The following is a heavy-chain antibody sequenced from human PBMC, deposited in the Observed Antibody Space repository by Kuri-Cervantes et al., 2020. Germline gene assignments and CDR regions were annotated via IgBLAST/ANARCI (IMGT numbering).Heavy chain of an antibody. Sequence: GGSLRLSCAASGFTFSSYGMHWVRQAPGKGLEWVAVISYDGSNKYYADSVKGRFTISRDNSKNTLYLQMNSLRAEDTAVYYCARDPYSSGWYPYYYYGMDVWGQGATVTVSS. CDR3: ARDPYSSGWYPYYYYGMDV. CDR2: ISYDGSNK. J-gene: IGHJ6*02. D-gene: IGHD6-19*01. CDR1: GFTFSSYG. V-gene: IGHV3-30*19.